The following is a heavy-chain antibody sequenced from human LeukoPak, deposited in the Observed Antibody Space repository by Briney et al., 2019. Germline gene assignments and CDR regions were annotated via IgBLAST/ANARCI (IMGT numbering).Heavy chain of an antibody. Sequence: SETLSLTCTVSGGSISSYYWSWIRQPPGKGLEWIGYIYYSGSTNYNPSLKSRVTIPVDTSKNQFSLKLSSVTAADTAVYYCAREQQYSSGWFPWYFDLWGRGTLVTVSS. CDR2: IYYSGST. CDR1: GGSISSYY. D-gene: IGHD6-19*01. J-gene: IGHJ2*01. CDR3: AREQQYSSGWFPWYFDL. V-gene: IGHV4-59*01.